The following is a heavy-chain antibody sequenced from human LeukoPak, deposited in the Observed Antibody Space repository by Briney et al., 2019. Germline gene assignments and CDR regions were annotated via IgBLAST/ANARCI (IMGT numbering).Heavy chain of an antibody. J-gene: IGHJ6*03. Sequence: APVKVSCKASGYTFTSYDINWVRQATGPGLGWMGWVNPNSGNTGYAQKFRGRVTMTRNTTISTAYMELSSLRSEDTAVYYCARGNDIVVVPAAQFYYYYMDVWGKGTTVTVSS. CDR3: ARGNDIVVVPAAQFYYYYMDV. CDR2: VNPNSGNT. CDR1: GYTFTSYD. V-gene: IGHV1-8*01. D-gene: IGHD2-2*01.